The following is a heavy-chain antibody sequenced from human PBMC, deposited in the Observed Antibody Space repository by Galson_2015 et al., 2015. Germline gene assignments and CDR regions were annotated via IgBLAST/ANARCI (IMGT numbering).Heavy chain of an antibody. CDR3: AREKSSGIQIGVNDAVDI. CDR1: GGTFSSYA. J-gene: IGHJ3*02. CDR2: IIPIFGTA. Sequence: SVKVSCKASGGTFSSYAISWVRQAPGQGLEWMGGIIPIFGTANYAQKFQGRVTITAGESTSTAYMELSSLRSEDTAVYYCAREKSSGIQIGVNDAVDIWGQGTMVTVSS. V-gene: IGHV1-69*13. D-gene: IGHD1-26*01.